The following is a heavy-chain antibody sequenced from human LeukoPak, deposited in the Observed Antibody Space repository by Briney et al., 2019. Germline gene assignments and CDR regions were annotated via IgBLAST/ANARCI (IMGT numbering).Heavy chain of an antibody. Sequence: PSETLSLTCTVSGGSISSYYWSWIRQPAGKGLEWIGRIYTSGSTNYNPSLKSRVTMSVDTSKNQFSLKMNSVTAADTAVYYCATLGGCNSLYFDYWGQGTLVTVSS. V-gene: IGHV4-4*07. D-gene: IGHD2-21*01. CDR2: IYTSGST. J-gene: IGHJ4*02. CDR1: GGSISSYY. CDR3: ATLGGCNSLYFDY.